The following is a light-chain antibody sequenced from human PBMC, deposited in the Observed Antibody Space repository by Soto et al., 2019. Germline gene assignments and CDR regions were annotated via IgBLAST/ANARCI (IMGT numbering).Light chain of an antibody. J-gene: IGLJ1*01. CDR2: GNS. Sequence: QSVLTQPPSVSGAPGQRVTISCTGSSSNIGAGYDVHWYQQLPGTAPKLLIYGNSNRHSGVPDRFSGSKSGTSASLAITGLQAEDEADYYCQSYDRSLSYVFGTGTKVTVL. CDR1: SSNIGAGYD. V-gene: IGLV1-40*01. CDR3: QSYDRSLSYV.